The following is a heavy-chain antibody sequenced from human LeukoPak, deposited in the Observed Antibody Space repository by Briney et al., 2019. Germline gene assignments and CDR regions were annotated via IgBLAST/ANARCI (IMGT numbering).Heavy chain of an antibody. Sequence: GASVKVSCKASGYTFSGYYIHWVRQAPGQGLEWMGWISAYNGNTNYAQKLQGRVTMTTDTSTSTAYMELRSLRSDDTAVYYCARDSGRIQLWSDLDYWGQGTLVTVSS. J-gene: IGHJ4*02. CDR1: GYTFSGYY. CDR2: ISAYNGNT. CDR3: ARDSGRIQLWSDLDY. D-gene: IGHD5-18*01. V-gene: IGHV1-18*04.